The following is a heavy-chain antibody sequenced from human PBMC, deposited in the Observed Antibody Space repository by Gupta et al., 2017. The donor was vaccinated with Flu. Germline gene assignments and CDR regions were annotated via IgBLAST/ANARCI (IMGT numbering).Heavy chain of an antibody. CDR1: AFTFGCHT. CDR2: ISSKCGLV. D-gene: IGHD3-16*02. J-gene: IGHJ6*02. V-gene: IGHV3-21*06. CDR3: ARGAGKVRGGGGVVGGMDV. Sequence: QLEESGGGLVQPGGTLRLSCNGSAFTFGCHTTNWVRQHHGKGLQWISSISSKCGLVFYAESVKGRITISRDNANISLYLQLNSLRDEDTATYYGARGAGKVRGGGGVVGGMDVWGQGTTVTVSS.